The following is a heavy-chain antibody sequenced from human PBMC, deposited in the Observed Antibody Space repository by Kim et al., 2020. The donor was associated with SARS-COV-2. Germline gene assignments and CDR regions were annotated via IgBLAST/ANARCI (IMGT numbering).Heavy chain of an antibody. V-gene: IGHV1-69*13. D-gene: IGHD6-13*01. CDR3: AIAGYSITGHPFDY. CDR1: GGTFSSYA. CDR2: IIPIFGTA. J-gene: IGHJ4*02. Sequence: SVKVSCKASGGTFSSYAISWVRQAPGQGLEWMGGIIPIFGTANYAQKFQGRVTITADESTSTAYMELSSLRSEDTAVYYCAIAGYSITGHPFDYWGQGTLVTVSS.